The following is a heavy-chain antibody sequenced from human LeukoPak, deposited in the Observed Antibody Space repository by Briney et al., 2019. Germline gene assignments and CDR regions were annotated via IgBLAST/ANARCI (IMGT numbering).Heavy chain of an antibody. Sequence: PGGSLRLSCAASGFTISSYSMNWVRQAPGKGLEWVSSISSSSSYIYYADSVRGRFTISRDNAKNSLYLQMNSLRAEDTAVYYCARASGDVVVPAAMDYWGQGTLVTVSS. D-gene: IGHD2-2*01. J-gene: IGHJ4*02. CDR1: GFTISSYS. CDR3: ARASGDVVVPAAMDY. V-gene: IGHV3-21*01. CDR2: ISSSSSYI.